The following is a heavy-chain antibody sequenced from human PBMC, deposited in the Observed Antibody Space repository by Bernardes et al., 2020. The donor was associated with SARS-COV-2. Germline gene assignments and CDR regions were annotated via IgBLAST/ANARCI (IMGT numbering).Heavy chain of an antibody. CDR3: ARDEGIYCSSTSCYIVHYYYGMDV. D-gene: IGHD2-2*02. CDR2: IWYDGSNK. J-gene: IGHJ6*02. Sequence: GSLSLSCAASGFTFSSYGMHWVRPAPGKGLEWVAVIWYDGSNKYYADSVKGRFTISRDNSKNTLYLQMNILRAEDTAVYYCARDEGIYCSSTSCYIVHYYYGMDVWGQGTTVTVSS. CDR1: GFTFSSYG. V-gene: IGHV3-33*01.